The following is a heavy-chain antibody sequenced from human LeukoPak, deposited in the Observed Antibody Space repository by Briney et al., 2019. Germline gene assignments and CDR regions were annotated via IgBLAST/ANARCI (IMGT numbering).Heavy chain of an antibody. CDR1: GFTFTAYW. CDR3: TNGIYRTSY. J-gene: IGHJ4*02. V-gene: IGHV3-7*01. D-gene: IGHD1-14*01. CDR2: ISQDGTET. Sequence: GGSLRLSCAASGFTFTAYWMTWVRQAPGKGLEWVAHISQDGTETYFLDSVRGRFTISRDNAKNSLYLQMNSLRAEDTAVYYCTNGIYRTSYWGQGTLVTVSS.